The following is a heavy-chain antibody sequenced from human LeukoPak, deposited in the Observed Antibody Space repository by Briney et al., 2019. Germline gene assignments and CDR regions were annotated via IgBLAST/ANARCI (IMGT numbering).Heavy chain of an antibody. CDR1: GFTFSSYA. D-gene: IGHD3-22*01. CDR2: ISGSGGST. V-gene: IGHV3-23*01. Sequence: GGSLRLSCAASGFTFSSYAMSWVRQAPGKGLEWVPAISGSGGSTYYADSVKGRFTISRDNSKNTLYLQMNSLRAEDTAVYYCXXTLYYYDSSGYDYWGQGTLVTVSS. J-gene: IGHJ4*02. CDR3: XXTLYYYDSSGYDY.